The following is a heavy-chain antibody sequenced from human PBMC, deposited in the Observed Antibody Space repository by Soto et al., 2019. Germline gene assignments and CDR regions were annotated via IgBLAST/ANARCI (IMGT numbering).Heavy chain of an antibody. D-gene: IGHD6-6*01. CDR2: INSDGSST. CDR3: ARDPPHIAALDY. J-gene: IGHJ4*02. CDR1: GFTVSSYW. V-gene: IGHV3-74*01. Sequence: EVQLVESGGGLVQPGGSLRLSCAASGFTVSSYWMHWVRQAPGKGLVWVSRINSDGSSTSYADSVKGRFTISRDNAKNTLYLQMNSLRAEDTAVYYCARDPPHIAALDYWGQGTLVTVSS.